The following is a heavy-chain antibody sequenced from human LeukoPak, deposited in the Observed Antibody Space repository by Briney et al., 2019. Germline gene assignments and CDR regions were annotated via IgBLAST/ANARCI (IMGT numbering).Heavy chain of an antibody. D-gene: IGHD3-10*01. J-gene: IGHJ4*02. Sequence: GDSLRLSCAASGLTFGRYSMNWVRQAPGKGLEWVSSITSSSSYIYYADSVKGRFTISRDNVKNSLYLQMHSLRAEDTAVYYCARAAGELLPFDYFDYWGQGTLVTVSS. CDR1: GLTFGRYS. V-gene: IGHV3-21*06. CDR3: ARAAGELLPFDYFDY. CDR2: ITSSSSYI.